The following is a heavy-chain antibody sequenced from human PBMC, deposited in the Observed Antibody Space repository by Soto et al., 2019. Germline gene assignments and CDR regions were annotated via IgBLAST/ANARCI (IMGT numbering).Heavy chain of an antibody. V-gene: IGHV3-30*18. Sequence: PGVSLRLSCEASGFTFSKYGMQWVRQAPGKGLEWVAVISYDGYLKYYVDSVKGRFTVARDNSKNTLFLEMNSLRVEDTAVYFCAKDFQVSGSHYGTLNYYYGMDVWGQGTTVTVSS. J-gene: IGHJ6*02. CDR2: ISYDGYLK. CDR3: AKDFQVSGSHYGTLNYYYGMDV. D-gene: IGHD3-10*01. CDR1: GFTFSKYG.